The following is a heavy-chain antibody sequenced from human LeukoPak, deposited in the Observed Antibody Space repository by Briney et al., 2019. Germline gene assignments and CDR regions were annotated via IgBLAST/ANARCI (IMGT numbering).Heavy chain of an antibody. Sequence: GGSLRLSCAASGFTFSSYWMHWVRQAPGKGLVWGSRINSDGSSTSYADSVKGRFTISRDNAKNTLYLQMNSLRAEDTAVYYCARVQVGELSLFFDYWGQGTLVTVSS. J-gene: IGHJ4*02. V-gene: IGHV3-74*01. D-gene: IGHD3-16*02. CDR3: ARVQVGELSLFFDY. CDR1: GFTFSSYW. CDR2: INSDGSST.